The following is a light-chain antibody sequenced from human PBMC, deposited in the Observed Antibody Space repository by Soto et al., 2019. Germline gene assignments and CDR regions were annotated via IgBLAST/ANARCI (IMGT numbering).Light chain of an antibody. J-gene: IGKJ5*01. CDR3: QQYNNWPPIT. CDR1: QSVSSSY. Sequence: EIVLTPSPGTLALSPGERATPSCRAIQSVSSSYLAWYQQKPGQAPRLLIHTASTRATGIPARFSGSGSGTEFTLTISSLQSEDFAVYYCQQYNNWPPITFGQGTRLEIK. CDR2: TAS. V-gene: IGKV3-15*01.